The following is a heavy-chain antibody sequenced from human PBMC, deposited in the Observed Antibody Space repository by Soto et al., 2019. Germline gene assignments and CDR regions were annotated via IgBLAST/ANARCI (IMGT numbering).Heavy chain of an antibody. D-gene: IGHD2-2*01. CDR2: IYYSGNI. CDR1: GGSISSSSYY. J-gene: IGHJ5*02. Sequence: PSETLSLTCTVSGGSISSSSYYWGWIRQPPGKGLEWIGTIYYSGNIYYNPSLKSRVTISVDRSKNQFSLKLSSVTAADTAVYYCARVPDRWGQGTLVTVSS. V-gene: IGHV4-39*07. CDR3: ARVPDR.